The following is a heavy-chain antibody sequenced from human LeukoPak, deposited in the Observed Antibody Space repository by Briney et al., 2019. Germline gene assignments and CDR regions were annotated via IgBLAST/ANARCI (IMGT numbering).Heavy chain of an antibody. J-gene: IGHJ6*02. CDR3: GRDGGVAYGLDV. CDR2: ISNSGSMI. Sequence: GGSLRLSRAVSGLTFSSYNMNWVRQAPGKGLEWVSYISNSGSMIYYADSVKGRFTLSRDNAKNSLYLQMNSLRAEDTAVYYCGRDGGVAYGLDVWGQGTTVTVSS. D-gene: IGHD3-3*01. V-gene: IGHV3-48*01. CDR1: GLTFSSYN.